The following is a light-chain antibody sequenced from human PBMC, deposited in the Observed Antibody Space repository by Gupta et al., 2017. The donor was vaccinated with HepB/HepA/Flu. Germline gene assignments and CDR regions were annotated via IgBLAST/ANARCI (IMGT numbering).Light chain of an antibody. CDR2: KDS. CDR1: KLGDKY. V-gene: IGLV3-1*01. Sequence: SYELTQPPSVSVSPGQTASITCSGDKLGDKYACWYQQKPGQSSVLVIYKDSKRPSGIPERFSGSNSGNTATLXIXGTQAMXEADYYCQAWDSSTVVFGGGTKLTVL. CDR3: QAWDSSTVV. J-gene: IGLJ2*01.